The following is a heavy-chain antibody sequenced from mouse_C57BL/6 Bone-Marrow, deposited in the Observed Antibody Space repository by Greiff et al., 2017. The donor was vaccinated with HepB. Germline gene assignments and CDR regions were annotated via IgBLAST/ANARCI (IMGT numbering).Heavy chain of an antibody. J-gene: IGHJ2*01. CDR3: ARDGYYAFDY. CDR1: GYTFTSYW. D-gene: IGHD2-3*01. CDR2: IHPNSGST. V-gene: IGHV1-64*01. Sequence: QVQLQQPGAELVKPGASVKLSCKASGYTFTSYWMHWVKQRPGQGLEWIGMIHPNSGSTNYNEKFKSKATLTVDKSYSTAYMQLSSLTSEDSAVYYCARDGYYAFDYWGQGTTLTVSS.